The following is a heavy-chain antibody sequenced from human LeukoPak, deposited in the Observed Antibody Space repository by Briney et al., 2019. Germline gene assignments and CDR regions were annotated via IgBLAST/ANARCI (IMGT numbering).Heavy chain of an antibody. V-gene: IGHV3-30*04. J-gene: IGHJ4*02. CDR3: ARDEFDGYNLGPSIY. Sequence: GGSLRLSCAASGFTFRNYAMHWVRQTPDKGLEWVAVISYDGVHKNYADSVKGRFTISRDDPKNTLYLQMNSLRTVDTGLYYCARDEFDGYNLGPSIYWGQGTLVTVSS. CDR2: ISYDGVHK. CDR1: GFTFRNYA. D-gene: IGHD5-24*01.